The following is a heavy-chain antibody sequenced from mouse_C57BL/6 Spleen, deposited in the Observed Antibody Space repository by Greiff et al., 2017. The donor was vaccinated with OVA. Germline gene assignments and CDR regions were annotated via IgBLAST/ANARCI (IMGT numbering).Heavy chain of an antibody. CDR3: AREGLRRGTGYYYAMDY. J-gene: IGHJ4*01. D-gene: IGHD2-12*01. CDR2: IDPSDSET. CDR1: GYTFTSYW. V-gene: IGHV1-52*01. Sequence: QVQLQQPGAELVRPGSSVKLSCKASGYTFTSYWMHWVKQRPIQGLEWIGNIDPSDSETHYNQKFKDKATLTVDKSSSTAYMQLSSLTSEDSAVYYCAREGLRRGTGYYYAMDYWGQGTSVTVSS.